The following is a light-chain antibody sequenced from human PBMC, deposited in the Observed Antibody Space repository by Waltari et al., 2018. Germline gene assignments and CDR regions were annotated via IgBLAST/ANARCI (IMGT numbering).Light chain of an antibody. CDR1: QGISRW. CDR2: DAS. J-gene: IGKJ4*01. V-gene: IGKV1-5*01. CDR3: QQYSGYSGI. Sequence: DIQMTQSPSTLSASVGDRVTITCRASQGISRWLAWYQQKPGKPPKVLIYDASSLESGVPSRVSGSGSETEFTLVISNRQPDDVATYYCQQYSGYSGIFGGGTKVEIK.